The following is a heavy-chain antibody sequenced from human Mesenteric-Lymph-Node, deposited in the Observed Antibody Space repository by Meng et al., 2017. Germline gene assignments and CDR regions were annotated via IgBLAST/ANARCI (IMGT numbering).Heavy chain of an antibody. V-gene: IGHV3-48*03. J-gene: IGHJ4*02. CDR3: ARDCGPRGQWLDY. CDR2: ISSSGSTI. Sequence: GESLKISCAASGFTFSSYEMNWVRQAPGKGLEWVSYISSSGSTIYYADSVKGRFTISRDNAKNTLYLQMNSLRTEDTVVYYCARDCGPRGQWLDYWGQGTLVTGAS. CDR1: GFTFSSYE. D-gene: IGHD6-19*01.